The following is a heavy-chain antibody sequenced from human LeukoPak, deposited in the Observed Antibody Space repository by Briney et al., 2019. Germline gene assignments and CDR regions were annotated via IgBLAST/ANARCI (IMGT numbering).Heavy chain of an antibody. Sequence: GGSLRLSCAASGFTFNSYSLSWVRQAPGKGLEWVSSISSDGDYIYYADSLKGRLTISRDNSKNTLYLQMNSLRAEDTAVYYCAKDYYDILTGQPLSFDYWGQGTLVTVSS. CDR3: AKDYYDILTGQPLSFDY. CDR2: ISSDGDYI. V-gene: IGHV3-21*04. D-gene: IGHD3-9*01. J-gene: IGHJ4*02. CDR1: GFTFNSYS.